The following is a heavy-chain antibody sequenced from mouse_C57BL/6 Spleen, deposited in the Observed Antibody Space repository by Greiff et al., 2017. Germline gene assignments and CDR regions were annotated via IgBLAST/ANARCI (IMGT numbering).Heavy chain of an antibody. CDR3: ARDAYYYGSSSWFAY. V-gene: IGHV7-1*01. CDR2: SRNKANDYTT. Sequence: EVKVVESGGGLVQSGRSLRLSCATSGFTFSDFYMEWVRQAPGKGLEWIAASRNKANDYTTEYSASVKGRFIVSRDTSQSILYIQMNALRAEDTAIYYCARDAYYYGSSSWFAYWGQGTLVTVSA. D-gene: IGHD1-1*01. J-gene: IGHJ3*01. CDR1: GFTFSDFY.